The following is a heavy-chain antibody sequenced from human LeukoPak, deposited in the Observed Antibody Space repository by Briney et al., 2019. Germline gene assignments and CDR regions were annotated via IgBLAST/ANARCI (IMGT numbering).Heavy chain of an antibody. CDR2: INLNSGGT. CDR1: GYTFTGYY. D-gene: IGHD6-13*01. Sequence: ASVKVSCKASGYTFTGYYMHWVRQAPGQGLEWMGWINLNSGGTNYAQKFQGRVTMTRDMSISTAYMELSRLRSDDTAVYYCARDRSPGIAAAGNYWGQGTLVTVSS. J-gene: IGHJ4*02. V-gene: IGHV1-2*02. CDR3: ARDRSPGIAAAGNY.